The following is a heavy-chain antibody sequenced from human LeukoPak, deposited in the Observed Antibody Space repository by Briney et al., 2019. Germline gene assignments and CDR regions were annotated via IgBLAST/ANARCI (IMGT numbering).Heavy chain of an antibody. Sequence: GGSLRLSCAASGFTFSNYGMHWVRQAPGKGLEWVSYISSSGSTIYYADSVKGRFTISRDNAKNSLYLQMNSLRAEDTAVYYCARDGTMTPITTGYYYYGMDVWGQGTTVAVSS. CDR2: ISSSGSTI. J-gene: IGHJ6*02. CDR1: GFTFSNYG. V-gene: IGHV3-48*03. D-gene: IGHD4-11*01. CDR3: ARDGTMTPITTGYYYYGMDV.